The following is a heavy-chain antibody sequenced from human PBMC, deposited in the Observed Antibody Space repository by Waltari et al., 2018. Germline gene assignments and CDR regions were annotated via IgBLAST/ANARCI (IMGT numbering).Heavy chain of an antibody. D-gene: IGHD1-26*01. Sequence: QVQLVQSGAEVKKPGSSVKVSCKASGGTFSSYAISWVRQAPGQGLEWMGRIIPIFGTANYAQKFQGRVTITADKSTSTAYMELSSLRSEDTAVYYCARVYSNSGSYYGAPGAFDIWGQGTMVTVSS. CDR1: GGTFSSYA. CDR2: IIPIFGTA. J-gene: IGHJ3*02. CDR3: ARVYSNSGSYYGAPGAFDI. V-gene: IGHV1-69*08.